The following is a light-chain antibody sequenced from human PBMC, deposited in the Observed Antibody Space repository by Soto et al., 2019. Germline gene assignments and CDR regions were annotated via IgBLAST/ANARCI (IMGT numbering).Light chain of an antibody. CDR2: AAS. CDR1: QTISAY. J-gene: IGKJ4*01. Sequence: EIPSTKCPTTLSESPGERATLYCRASQTISAYLAWYQQRPGKAPKLLIYAASSLPSGVPSRFSGSGSGTEFTLTISSLQPEDFATYYCQQSYNTPQLTFGGGTKVDI. CDR3: QQSYNTPQLT. V-gene: IGKV1-39*01.